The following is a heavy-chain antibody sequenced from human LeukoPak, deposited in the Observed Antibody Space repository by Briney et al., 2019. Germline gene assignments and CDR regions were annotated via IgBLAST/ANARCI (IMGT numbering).Heavy chain of an antibody. CDR1: GYTFTRYD. CDR3: ARGGWARNYYDSSGYYNPAEYFQH. D-gene: IGHD3-22*01. Sequence: ASVKVSCKASGYTFTRYDINWVRQATGHGLGRMGWMNPNSGNTGYAQKFQGRVTMTRSTSISTAYMELSSLRSEDTAVYYCARGGWARNYYDSSGYYNPAEYFQHWGQGTLVTVSS. J-gene: IGHJ1*01. CDR2: MNPNSGNT. V-gene: IGHV1-8*01.